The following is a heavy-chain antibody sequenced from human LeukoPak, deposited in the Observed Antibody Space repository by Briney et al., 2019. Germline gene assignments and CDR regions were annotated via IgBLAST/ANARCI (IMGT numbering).Heavy chain of an antibody. CDR1: GFSLSTNGMC. CDR2: IDWDDDK. D-gene: IGHD6-13*01. V-gene: IGHV2-70*11. J-gene: IGHJ4*02. Sequence: SGPALFHPTQRLTLTCTFSGFSLSTNGMCVSWIRQPPGKALEWLARIDWDDDKYYSTSLKTRLTISKDTSKNQVVLTMTNMDPVDTATYYCARIRIAAGYFDYWGQGTLVTVSS. CDR3: ARIRIAAGYFDY.